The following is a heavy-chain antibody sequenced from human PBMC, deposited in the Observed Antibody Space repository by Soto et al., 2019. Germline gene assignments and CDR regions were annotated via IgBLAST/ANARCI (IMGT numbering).Heavy chain of an antibody. J-gene: IGHJ4*02. V-gene: IGHV1-69*02. CDR3: AGSVWFGELGGHFDY. Sequence: QVQLVQSGAEVKKPGSSVKVSCKASGGTFSSYTISWVRQAPGQGLEWMGRIIPILGIANYAQKFQGRVTITADKSTSTAYMELSSLRSEDTAVYYCAGSVWFGELGGHFDYWGQGTLVTVSS. D-gene: IGHD3-10*01. CDR1: GGTFSSYT. CDR2: IIPILGIA.